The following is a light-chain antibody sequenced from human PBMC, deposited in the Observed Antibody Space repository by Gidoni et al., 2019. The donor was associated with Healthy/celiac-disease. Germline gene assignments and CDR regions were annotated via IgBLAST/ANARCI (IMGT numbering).Light chain of an antibody. CDR3: AAWDDSLSGPV. CDR2: RNN. Sequence: QSVLTQPTSASGTPGQRVTISCSGSSSTIGSNYVYWYQQLPGTGPKLLIYRNNQRPSGVPDRFSGSKSGTSASLAISGLRSEDEADYYCAAWDDSLSGPVFGTGTKVTVL. V-gene: IGLV1-47*01. J-gene: IGLJ1*01. CDR1: SSTIGSNY.